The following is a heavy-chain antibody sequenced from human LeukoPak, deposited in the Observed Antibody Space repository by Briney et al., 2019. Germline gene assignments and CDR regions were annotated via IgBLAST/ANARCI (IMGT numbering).Heavy chain of an antibody. Sequence: GGSLRLSCAASGFTFSSYSFHWVRQAPGEGLEWVAVTSHDGKTKDYADSVKGRFTISRGNSKNTLYLQMNSLRAEDTAVYYCVKDAYDSSGYPTLGYFHHWGQGTLVTVSS. CDR3: VKDAYDSSGYPTLGYFHH. V-gene: IGHV3-30*18. CDR1: GFTFSSYS. J-gene: IGHJ1*01. CDR2: TSHDGKTK. D-gene: IGHD3-22*01.